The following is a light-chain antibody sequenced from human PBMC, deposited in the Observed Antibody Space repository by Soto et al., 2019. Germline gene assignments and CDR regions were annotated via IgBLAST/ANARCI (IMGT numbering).Light chain of an antibody. V-gene: IGKV3-15*01. J-gene: IGKJ1*01. CDR1: QSINSN. Sequence: EIVMKQSPATLSLSPGERATLSCRASQSINSNLAWYQQKPVQAPRLFIFRASSRATGLPARFSASGSGTDFNLTISSLQPDDFATYYCQHYNSYSEAFGQGTKVDI. CDR2: RAS. CDR3: QHYNSYSEA.